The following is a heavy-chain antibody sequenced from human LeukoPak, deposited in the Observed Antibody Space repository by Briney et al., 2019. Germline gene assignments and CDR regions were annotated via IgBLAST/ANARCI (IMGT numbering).Heavy chain of an antibody. Sequence: GGSLRLSCAASGFTFSSYSMDWVRQAPGKGLEWVSSISSSSSYIYYADSVKGRFTISRDNAKNSLYLQMNSLRAEDTAVYYCARKSIAAAGYFDYWGQGTLVTVSS. CDR1: GFTFSSYS. D-gene: IGHD6-13*01. J-gene: IGHJ4*02. CDR3: ARKSIAAAGYFDY. V-gene: IGHV3-21*01. CDR2: ISSSSSYI.